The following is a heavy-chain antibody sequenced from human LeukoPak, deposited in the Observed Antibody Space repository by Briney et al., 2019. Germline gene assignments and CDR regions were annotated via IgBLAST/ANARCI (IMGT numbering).Heavy chain of an antibody. J-gene: IGHJ6*03. Sequence: ASVKVSCKASGYTFTSYDINWVRQATGQGLEWMGWMKTNSGNTGYVQKFQGRVTITADESTSTAYMELSSPRSEDTAVYYCARVHYYDSSGYRQGVDYYMDVWGKGTTVTISS. D-gene: IGHD3-22*01. CDR2: MKTNSGNT. V-gene: IGHV1-8*03. CDR1: GYTFTSYD. CDR3: ARVHYYDSSGYRQGVDYYMDV.